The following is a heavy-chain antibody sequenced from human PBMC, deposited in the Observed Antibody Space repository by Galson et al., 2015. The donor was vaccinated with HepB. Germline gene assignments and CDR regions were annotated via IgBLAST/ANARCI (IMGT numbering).Heavy chain of an antibody. V-gene: IGHV4-59*01. Sequence: SETLSLTCTVSGGSISSYYWSWIRQPPGKGLEWIGYIYYSGSTNYNPSLKSRVTISVDTSKNQFSLKLSSVTAADTAVYYCARVTPATPMYYFDYWGQGTLVTVSS. CDR3: ARVTPATPMYYFDY. CDR1: GGSISSYY. CDR2: IYYSGST. J-gene: IGHJ4*02. D-gene: IGHD2-15*01.